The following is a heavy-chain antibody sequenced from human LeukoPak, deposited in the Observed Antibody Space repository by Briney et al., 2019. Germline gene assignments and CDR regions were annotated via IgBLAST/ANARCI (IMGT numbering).Heavy chain of an antibody. Sequence: GGSLRLSCAASGFTFSSYAMSWVRQAPGKGPEWVSGISGSGGSTYYADSVKGRFTISRDNPKNTLYLQMNSLRAEDTAVYYCAKDFRAGSGWYYFDYWGQGTLVTVSS. CDR1: GFTFSSYA. D-gene: IGHD6-19*01. J-gene: IGHJ4*02. V-gene: IGHV3-23*01. CDR3: AKDFRAGSGWYYFDY. CDR2: ISGSGGST.